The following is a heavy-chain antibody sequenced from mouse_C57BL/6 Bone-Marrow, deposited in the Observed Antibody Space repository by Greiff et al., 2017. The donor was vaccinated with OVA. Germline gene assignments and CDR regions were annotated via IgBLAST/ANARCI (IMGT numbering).Heavy chain of an antibody. V-gene: IGHV1-62-2*01. D-gene: IGHD1-1*01. CDR2: FYPGSGSI. CDR3: ARHEDLPFYGRSYGWYFDG. Sequence: VKLVESGAELVKPGASVKLSCKASGYTFTEYTIHWVKQRSGQGLEWIGWFYPGSGSIKYNEKFKDKATLTADKSSSTVYMELSRLTSEDSAVYLCARHEDLPFYGRSYGWYFDGWGTGTTVTVSS. J-gene: IGHJ1*03. CDR1: GYTFTEYT.